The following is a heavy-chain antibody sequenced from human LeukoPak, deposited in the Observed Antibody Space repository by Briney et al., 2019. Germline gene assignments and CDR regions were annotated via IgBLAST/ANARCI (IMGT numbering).Heavy chain of an antibody. CDR1: GFTFSSYA. V-gene: IGHV3-23*01. CDR2: ISGSGGST. CDR3: AKDRLATRTFDY. J-gene: IGHJ4*02. Sequence: PGGSLRLSCAASGFTFSSYAMSWVRQAPGKGLERVSAISGSGGSTYYADSVKGRFTISRDNSKNTLYLQMNSLRAEDTAVYYCAKDRLATRTFDYWGQGTLVTVSS. D-gene: IGHD5-24*01.